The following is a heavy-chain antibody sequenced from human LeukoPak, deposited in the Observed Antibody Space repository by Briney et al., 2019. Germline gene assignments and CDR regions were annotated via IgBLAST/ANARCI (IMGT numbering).Heavy chain of an antibody. D-gene: IGHD3-22*01. CDR2: IYDDNT. CDR1: GFTVSAYA. Sequence: GVSLRLSCAASGFTVSAYAMAWVRQAPGKGLEWVSTIYDDNTYYADSVKGRFTISRDNSKNTLYLQMNSLRAEDAAVYYCAKDEGRYYYDSSGYYAFDYWGQGTLVTVSS. CDR3: AKDEGRYYYDSSGYYAFDY. V-gene: IGHV3-23*01. J-gene: IGHJ4*02.